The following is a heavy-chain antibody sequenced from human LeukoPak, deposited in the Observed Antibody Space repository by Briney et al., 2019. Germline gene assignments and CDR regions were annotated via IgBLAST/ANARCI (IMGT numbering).Heavy chain of an antibody. CDR1: GFTFSSYS. CDR3: ARDQTVRGVPPYYFDY. J-gene: IGHJ4*02. V-gene: IGHV3-21*01. CDR2: ISSSSSYI. D-gene: IGHD3-10*01. Sequence: PGGSLRLSCAASGFTFSSYSMNWVRQAPGKGLEWVSSISSSSSYIYYAGSVKGRFTISRDNAKNSLYLQMNSLRAEDTAVYYCARDQTVRGVPPYYFDYWGQGTLVTVSS.